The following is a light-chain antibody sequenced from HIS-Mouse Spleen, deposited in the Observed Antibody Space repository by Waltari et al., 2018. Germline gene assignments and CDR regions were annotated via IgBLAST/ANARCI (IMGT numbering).Light chain of an antibody. CDR2: DGS. CDR3: QVWDSSSDHVV. J-gene: IGLJ2*01. Sequence: SYVLTQPPSVSVAPGKTARITCGGNNLGSKSVHWYQPKPGQAPVLVVYDGSDRPSGIPERFSGSNSGNTATLTISRVEAGDEADYYCQVWDSSSDHVVFGGGTKLTVL. CDR1: NLGSKS. V-gene: IGLV3-21*03.